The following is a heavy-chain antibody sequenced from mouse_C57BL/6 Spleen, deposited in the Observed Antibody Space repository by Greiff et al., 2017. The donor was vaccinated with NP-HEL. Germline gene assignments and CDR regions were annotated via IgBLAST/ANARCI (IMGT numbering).Heavy chain of an antibody. V-gene: IGHV1-22*01. D-gene: IGHD2-3*01. Sequence: EVQLQQSGPELVKPGASVKMSCKASGYTFTDYNMHWVKQSHGKSLEWIGYINPNNGGTSYNQKFKGKATLTVNKSSSTAYMELRSLTSEDSAVYYCASLAVDGYYSPFAYWGQGTLVTVSA. CDR3: ASLAVDGYYSPFAY. CDR1: GYTFTDYN. CDR2: INPNNGGT. J-gene: IGHJ3*01.